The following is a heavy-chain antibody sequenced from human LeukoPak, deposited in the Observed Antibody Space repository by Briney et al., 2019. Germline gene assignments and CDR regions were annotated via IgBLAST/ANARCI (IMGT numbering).Heavy chain of an antibody. CDR3: ARPVGGLIR. J-gene: IGHJ4*02. V-gene: IGHV4-34*01. Sequence: PSETLSLTCAVYGGSFSGYYWSWIRQPPGKGLEWIGEINHSGSTNYNPSLKSRVTISVDTSKNQFSLKLTSVTAADTAIYYCARPVGGLIRWGQGTLVTVSS. D-gene: IGHD2-15*01. CDR1: GGSFSGYY. CDR2: INHSGST.